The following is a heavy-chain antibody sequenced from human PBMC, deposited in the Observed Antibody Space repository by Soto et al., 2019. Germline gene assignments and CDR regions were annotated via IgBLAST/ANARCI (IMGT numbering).Heavy chain of an antibody. CDR2: ISAYNGNT. D-gene: IGHD3-10*01. CDR3: ARDRYGSGSYSNYYYYGMDV. V-gene: IGHV1-18*01. J-gene: IGHJ6*02. Sequence: QVQLVQSGAEVKKPGASVKVSCKASGYTFTSYGISWVRQAPGQGLEWMGWISAYNGNTNYAQKLQGRVTMTTDTSTSTAYMERRSLRSDDTAVYYCARDRYGSGSYSNYYYYGMDVWGQGTTVTVSS. CDR1: GYTFTSYG.